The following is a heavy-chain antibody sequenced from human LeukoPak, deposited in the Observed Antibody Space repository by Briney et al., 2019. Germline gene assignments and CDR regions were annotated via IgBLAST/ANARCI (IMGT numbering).Heavy chain of an antibody. D-gene: IGHD5-24*01. CDR2: MYHSGST. J-gene: IGHJ4*02. Sequence: PSETLSLTCTVAGYSLSSGSYWGWIRQPPGKGLEWIGGMYHSGSTYSNPSLRSRVTVSVDTSKNQFSLKLSSVTAADTAVYYCARDRRDGYNRVIDYWGQGTLVTVSS. V-gene: IGHV4-38-2*02. CDR1: GYSLSSGSY. CDR3: ARDRRDGYNRVIDY.